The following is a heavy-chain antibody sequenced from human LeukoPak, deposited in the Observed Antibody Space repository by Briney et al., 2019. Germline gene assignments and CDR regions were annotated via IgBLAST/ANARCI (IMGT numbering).Heavy chain of an antibody. CDR2: INHSGST. J-gene: IGHJ5*02. CDR3: ARRARGYYDSSGTNWFDP. V-gene: IGHV4-34*01. CDR1: GGSFSGYY. Sequence: SETLSLTCAVYGGSFSGYYWSWIRQPPGKGLEWIGEINHSGSTNYNPSLKSRVTISVDTSKNQFSLKLSSVTAVDTAVYYCARRARGYYDSSGTNWFDPWGQGTLVTVSS. D-gene: IGHD3-22*01.